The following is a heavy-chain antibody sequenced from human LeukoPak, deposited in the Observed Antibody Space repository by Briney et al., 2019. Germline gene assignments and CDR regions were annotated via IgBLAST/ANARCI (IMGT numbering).Heavy chain of an antibody. CDR1: GGSISSGGYS. CDR2: IYYSGST. V-gene: IGHV4-30-4*07. Sequence: SETLSLTCAVSGGSISSGGYSWSWIRQPPGKGLEWIGYIYYSGSTDYNPSLKSRVAISVDTSKNQFSLKLSSVTAADTAVYYCARDDDDYWGQGTLVTVSS. J-gene: IGHJ4*02. CDR3: ARDDDDY.